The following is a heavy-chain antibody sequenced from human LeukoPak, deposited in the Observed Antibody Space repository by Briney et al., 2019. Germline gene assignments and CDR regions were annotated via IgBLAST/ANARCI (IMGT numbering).Heavy chain of an antibody. D-gene: IGHD1-26*01. CDR1: GGSISSSSYY. V-gene: IGHV4-39*01. CDR3: ARLGPPGPMMRELLFVDY. CDR2: IYYSGST. Sequence: SETLSLTCTVSGGSISSSSYYWGWIRQPPGKGLEWIGSIYYSGSTYYNPSLKSRVTISVDTSKNQFSLKLSSVTAADTAVYYCARLGPPGPMMRELLFVDYWGQGTLVTVSS. J-gene: IGHJ4*02.